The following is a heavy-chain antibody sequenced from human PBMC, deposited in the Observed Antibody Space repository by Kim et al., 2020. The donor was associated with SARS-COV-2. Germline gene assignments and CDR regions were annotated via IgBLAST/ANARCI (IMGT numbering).Heavy chain of an antibody. J-gene: IGHJ1*01. V-gene: IGHV1-3*01. Sequence: ASVKVSCKASEYSSTTYSIHWVRQAPGQRLEWMGWINADSGNTKYSEKFQGRVTITRDTSASTVYMDLSSLRSEDTAVYYCARYSRTSVFQYWGQGTLVT. CDR3: ARYSRTSVFQY. CDR1: EYSSTTYS. CDR2: INADSGNT. D-gene: IGHD2-2*01.